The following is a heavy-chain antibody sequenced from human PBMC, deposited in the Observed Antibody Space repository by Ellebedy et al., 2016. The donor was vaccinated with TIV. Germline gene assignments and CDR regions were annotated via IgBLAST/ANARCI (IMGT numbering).Heavy chain of an antibody. CDR3: ASLYCSGGSCYSEDHDAFDI. Sequence: SETLSLTCTVSGYSISSSNWWSWIRQPPGKGLEWIGYIYYSGSTNYNPSLKSRVTISVDTSKNQFSLKLSSVTAADTAVYYCASLYCSGGSCYSEDHDAFDIWGQGTMVTVSS. V-gene: IGHV4-28*01. J-gene: IGHJ3*02. CDR2: IYYSGST. CDR1: GYSISSSNW. D-gene: IGHD2-15*01.